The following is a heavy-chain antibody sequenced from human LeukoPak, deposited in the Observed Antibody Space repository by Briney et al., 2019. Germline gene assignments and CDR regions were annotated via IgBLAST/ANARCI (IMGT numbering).Heavy chain of an antibody. V-gene: IGHV4-39*07. CDR1: GGSISSSSYY. CDR2: IYYSGST. D-gene: IGHD6-13*01. J-gene: IGHJ4*02. Sequence: SETLSLTCTVSGGSISSSSYYWGWIRQPPGKGLEWIGSIYYSGSTYHNPSLKSRVTISVDTSKNQFSLKLSSVTAADTAVYYCARTKGRPLPSIAAAAFDYWGQGTLVTVSS. CDR3: ARTKGRPLPSIAAAAFDY.